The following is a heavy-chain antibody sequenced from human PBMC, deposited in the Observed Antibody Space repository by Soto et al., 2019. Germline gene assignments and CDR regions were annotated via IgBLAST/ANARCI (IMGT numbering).Heavy chain of an antibody. Sequence: QLQLQESGPGLVKPSETLSLTCTVSGGSISSSSYWGWFRQPPGKGLEWIGSIYSIGSTYYNPTLKSRVYISVDTSKNQFSMKMSSVTATDTAVYHCRRSSSYSTDVWGQGTTFSVYS. D-gene: IGHD6-13*01. J-gene: IGHJ6*02. CDR1: GGSISSSSY. CDR2: IYSIGST. V-gene: IGHV4-39*01. CDR3: RRSSSYSTDV.